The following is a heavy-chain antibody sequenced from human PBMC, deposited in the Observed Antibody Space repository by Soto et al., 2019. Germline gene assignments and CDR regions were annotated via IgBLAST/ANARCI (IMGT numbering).Heavy chain of an antibody. Sequence: QVQLVESGGGVVQPGRSLRLSCAASGFTFSSYAMHWVRQAPGKGLEWVAVISYDGSNKYYADSVKGRFTISRDNSKNTLYLQMNSLRAEDTAVYYCARERKGACDIWGQGTMVTVSS. CDR1: GFTFSSYA. CDR3: ARERKGACDI. CDR2: ISYDGSNK. J-gene: IGHJ3*02. V-gene: IGHV3-30-3*01.